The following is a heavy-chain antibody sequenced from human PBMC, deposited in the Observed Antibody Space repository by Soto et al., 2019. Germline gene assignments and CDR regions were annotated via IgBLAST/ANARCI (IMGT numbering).Heavy chain of an antibody. V-gene: IGHV4-30-4*01. CDR3: PRIHNYYYYGMDV. CDR1: GGSISSGDYY. Sequence: QVQLQESGPGLVKPSQTLSLTGTVSGGSISSGDYYWSWIRQPPGKGLEWIGYIYYSGNTYNNPSLKSRVTISVDTSKTQFSLKLRSVTAADTAVYYCPRIHNYYYYGMDVWGQGTTVTVSS. D-gene: IGHD5-18*01. CDR2: IYYSGNT. J-gene: IGHJ6*02.